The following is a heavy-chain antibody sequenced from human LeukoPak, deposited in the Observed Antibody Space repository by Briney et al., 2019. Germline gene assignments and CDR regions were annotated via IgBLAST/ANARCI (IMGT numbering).Heavy chain of an antibody. CDR1: GFTFSSYA. J-gene: IGHJ6*02. CDR3: ARDPGSSGWYLGGPYDYGMDV. D-gene: IGHD6-19*01. V-gene: IGHV3-30-3*01. Sequence: GRSLRLSCAASGFTFSSYAMHWVRQAPGKGLEWVAVISYDGSNKYYADSVKGRFTISRDNSKNTLYLQMNSLRAEDTAVYYCARDPGSSGWYLGGPYDYGMDVWGQGTTVTVSS. CDR2: ISYDGSNK.